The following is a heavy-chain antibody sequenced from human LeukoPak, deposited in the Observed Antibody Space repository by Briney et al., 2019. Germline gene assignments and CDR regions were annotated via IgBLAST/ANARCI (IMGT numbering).Heavy chain of an antibody. CDR3: ASYLTSIPSGMDV. CDR2: ISTDGSST. V-gene: IGHV3-74*01. Sequence: GGSLRLSCAASGFTFSRYWMHWLRQAPGKGRVWVSRISTDGSSTSYADSLKGRFTISRDNGKNTLYLQMNSLRAEDTAVYYCASYLTSIPSGMDVWGQGTTVTVSS. CDR1: GFTFSRYW. J-gene: IGHJ6*02. D-gene: IGHD2/OR15-2a*01.